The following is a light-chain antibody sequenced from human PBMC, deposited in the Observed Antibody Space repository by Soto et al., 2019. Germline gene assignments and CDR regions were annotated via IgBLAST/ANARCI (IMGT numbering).Light chain of an antibody. CDR3: QQSFTAPQT. V-gene: IGKV1-39*01. J-gene: IGKJ1*01. CDR2: AAS. Sequence: DIQMTQSPSSLSASVGDTVTITCRASQSINSYLNWYQQKPGKAPNLLMYAASSLQSGVPSRFSGSGSGTDFTLTVSGLQLEDFATYYCQQSFTAPQTFGQGTTV. CDR1: QSINSY.